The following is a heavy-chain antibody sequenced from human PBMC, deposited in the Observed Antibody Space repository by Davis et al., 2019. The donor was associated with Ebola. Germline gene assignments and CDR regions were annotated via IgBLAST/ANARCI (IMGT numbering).Heavy chain of an antibody. D-gene: IGHD6-13*01. V-gene: IGHV4-59*01. J-gene: IGHJ2*01. Sequence: SETLSLTCTVSGGSISSYYWSWIRQSPGKGLEWIGYIYYSGTTKYNTNPTIRVTISVATSKNQFALKLRSVTAADTAVYACARGSAGHFDLWGRGTLVTVSS. CDR1: GGSISSYY. CDR3: ARGSAGHFDL. CDR2: IYYSGTT.